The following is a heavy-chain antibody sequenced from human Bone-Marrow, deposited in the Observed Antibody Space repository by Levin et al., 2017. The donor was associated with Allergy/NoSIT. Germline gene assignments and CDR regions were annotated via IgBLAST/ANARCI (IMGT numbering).Heavy chain of an antibody. D-gene: IGHD3-22*01. J-gene: IGHJ1*01. Sequence: PGGSLRLSCAASLFTASSSYMSWVRQAPGKGLEWVSIIYSGDSTYYADSVKGRFTISRDSSKKTLYLQMNSLRAEDTAVYYCSFYDTRGYWFPGDVQHWGQGTRVNVFS. CDR3: SFYDTRGYWFPGDVQH. CDR2: IYSGDST. CDR1: LFTASSSY. V-gene: IGHV3-53*01.